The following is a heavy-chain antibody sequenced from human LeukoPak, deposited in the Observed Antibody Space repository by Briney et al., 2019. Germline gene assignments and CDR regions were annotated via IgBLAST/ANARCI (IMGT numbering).Heavy chain of an antibody. J-gene: IGHJ4*02. V-gene: IGHV4-59*08. CDR3: ARHSYYYDSSGSSGVVWSPYYFDY. CDR2: INNRGSH. D-gene: IGHD3-22*01. CDR1: GRPLRSYY. Sequence: SETLSLTCSLSGRPLRSYYWSWMRQPPGKGLEGLGCINNRGSHNYNPPLQSRVTISVDTYKNHFPLKLSSVPAADTAVYYCARHSYYYDSSGSSGVVWSPYYFDYWGQGTLVSVSS.